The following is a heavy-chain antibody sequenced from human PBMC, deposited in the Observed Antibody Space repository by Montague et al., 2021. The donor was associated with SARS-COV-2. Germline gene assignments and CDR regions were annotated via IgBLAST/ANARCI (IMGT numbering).Heavy chain of an antibody. Sequence: SETLFLTCTVSGASINGHHWSWIRQPPGKGLEWIGYMKSSGSTNYKPSLKSRVTISVDTSKKQVSLKMISVTAADTAVYYCARDLGDRDGGFDYWGQGTLVTVSS. V-gene: IGHV4-59*11. CDR1: GASINGHH. CDR2: MKSSGST. CDR3: ARDLGDRDGGFDY. D-gene: IGHD3-16*01. J-gene: IGHJ4*02.